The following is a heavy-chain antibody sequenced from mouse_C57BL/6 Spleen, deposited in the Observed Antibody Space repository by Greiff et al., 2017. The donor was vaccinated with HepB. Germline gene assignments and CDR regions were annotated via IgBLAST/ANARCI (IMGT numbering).Heavy chain of an antibody. J-gene: IGHJ2*01. CDR3: AREDDGDYEDY. D-gene: IGHD2-3*01. CDR1: GYAFSSYW. V-gene: IGHV1-80*01. CDR2: IYPGDGDT. Sequence: VQLQQSGAELVKPGASVKISCKASGYAFSSYWMNWVKQRPGKGLEWIGQIYPGDGDTNYNGKFMGKATLTADKSSSTAYMQLSSLTSEDSAVYFCAREDDGDYEDYWGQVTTLTVSS.